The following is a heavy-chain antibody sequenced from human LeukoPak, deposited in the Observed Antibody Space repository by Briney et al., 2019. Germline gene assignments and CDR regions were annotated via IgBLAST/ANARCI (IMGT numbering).Heavy chain of an antibody. CDR2: INPNSGGT. CDR1: GYTFTGYY. Sequence: GASVKVSCEASGYTFTGYYMHWVRQAPGQGLEWMGWINPNSGGTNCAQKFQGRVTMTRDTSISTAYMELSRLRSDDTAVYYCARGQYCSSTSCSFDYWGQGTLVTVSS. D-gene: IGHD2-2*01. J-gene: IGHJ4*02. CDR3: ARGQYCSSTSCSFDY. V-gene: IGHV1-2*02.